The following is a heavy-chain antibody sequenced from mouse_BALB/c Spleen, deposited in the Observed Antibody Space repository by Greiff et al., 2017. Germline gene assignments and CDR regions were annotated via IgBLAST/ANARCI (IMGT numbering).Heavy chain of an antibody. CDR1: GFTFSSYA. V-gene: IGHV5-6-5*01. CDR3: AREDAMDY. Sequence: EVKVVESGGGLVKPGGSLKLSCAASGFTFSSYAMSWVRQTPEKRLEWVASISSGGSTYYPDSVKGRFTISRDNARNILYLQMSSLRSEDTAMYYCAREDAMDYWGQGTSVTVSS. J-gene: IGHJ4*01. CDR2: ISSGGST.